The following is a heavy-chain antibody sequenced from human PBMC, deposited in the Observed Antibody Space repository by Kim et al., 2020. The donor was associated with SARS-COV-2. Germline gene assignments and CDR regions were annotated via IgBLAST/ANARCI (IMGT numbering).Heavy chain of an antibody. Sequence: SETLSLTCAVSGGSISSSNWWSWVRQPPGKGLEWIGEIYHSGSTNYNPSLKSRVTISVDKSKNQFSLKLSSVTAADTAVYYCARINGYCTGGVCYRGYYYYYGMDVWGQGTTVTVSS. CDR3: ARINGYCTGGVCYRGYYYYYGMDV. D-gene: IGHD2-8*02. CDR2: IYHSGST. CDR1: GGSISSSNW. V-gene: IGHV4-4*02. J-gene: IGHJ6*02.